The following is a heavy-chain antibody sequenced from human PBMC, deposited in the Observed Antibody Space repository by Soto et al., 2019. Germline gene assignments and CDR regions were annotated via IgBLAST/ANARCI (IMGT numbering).Heavy chain of an antibody. CDR3: ARGGQDFWSGPFDY. D-gene: IGHD3-3*01. V-gene: IGHV4-4*07. J-gene: IGHJ4*02. Sequence: TSETLSLTCTVSGGSISNYFCNWIRQPAGKGLEWIGRIDNSGSTNYNPSLKSRVTMSADTFRNQFSLKLNSVTAADTAVYYCARGGQDFWSGPFDYWGQGAQVTVSS. CDR1: GGSISNYF. CDR2: IDNSGST.